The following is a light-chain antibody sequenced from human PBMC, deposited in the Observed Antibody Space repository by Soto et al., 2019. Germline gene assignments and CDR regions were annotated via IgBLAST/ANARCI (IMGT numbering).Light chain of an antibody. J-gene: IGKJ5*01. V-gene: IGKV1-5*03. Sequence: DIQMTQSPSTLSASVGDRVTITCRASQNINTWLAWYQQKPGKGPILLIYRASRLESGVPSRFSGSGSGTEFALTISRLEPEDFAVYYCQQYGSSITFGQGTRLEIK. CDR1: QNINTW. CDR3: QQYGSSIT. CDR2: RAS.